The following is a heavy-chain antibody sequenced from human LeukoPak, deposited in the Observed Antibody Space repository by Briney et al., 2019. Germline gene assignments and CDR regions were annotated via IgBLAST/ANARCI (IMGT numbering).Heavy chain of an antibody. CDR2: IYNSGSST. CDR3: VRDRELTY. CDR1: EFTFSSYS. Sequence: GSLRLSCAASEFTFSSYSMNWIRQPPGKGLEWIGYIYNSGSSTIYNPSLKSRDTISVDTSKNQFSLRLSSVTAADTAVYFCVRDRELTYWGQGTLVTVSS. D-gene: IGHD3-10*01. J-gene: IGHJ4*02. V-gene: IGHV4-59*01.